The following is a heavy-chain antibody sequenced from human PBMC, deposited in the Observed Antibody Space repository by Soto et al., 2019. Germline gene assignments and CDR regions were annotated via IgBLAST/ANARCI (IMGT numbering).Heavy chain of an antibody. J-gene: IGHJ3*02. Sequence: GGSLRLSCAASGFTFSSYGMHWVRQAPGKGLEWVAVISYDGSNKYYADSVKGRFTISRDNSKNTLYLQMNSLRAEDTAVYYCAKTVGVWRGSHDAFDIWGQGTMVTVSS. V-gene: IGHV3-30*18. CDR2: ISYDGSNK. D-gene: IGHD3-3*01. CDR3: AKTVGVWRGSHDAFDI. CDR1: GFTFSSYG.